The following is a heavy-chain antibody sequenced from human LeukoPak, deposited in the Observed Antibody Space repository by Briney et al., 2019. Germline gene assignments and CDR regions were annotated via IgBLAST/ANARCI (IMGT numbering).Heavy chain of an antibody. CDR3: TSLTGDTDY. J-gene: IGHJ4*02. Sequence: SQTLSLTCAISGDSVSSNSAAWNWIRQSPSRGLEWLGRTYYRSKWYKEYALSVKSRITINPDTSKNQFSLQLSSVTPEDTAVYYCTSLTGDTDYWGQGTLVTVSS. CDR1: GDSVSSNSAA. V-gene: IGHV6-1*01. CDR2: TYYRSKWYK. D-gene: IGHD7-27*01.